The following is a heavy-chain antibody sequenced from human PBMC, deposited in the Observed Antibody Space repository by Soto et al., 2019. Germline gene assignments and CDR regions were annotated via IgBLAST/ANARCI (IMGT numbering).Heavy chain of an antibody. CDR1: GITFIGDA. Sequence: GVLGLSFASPGITFIGDAMGVVGPSPGKGLEWVSGIGGSGSSTFYADSVKGRFTISRDNSKNTLYLQMNSLRAEDTALYHCEKVSTGYYYYFDSWGRRTLVTVSS. V-gene: IGHV3-23*01. CDR2: IGGSGSST. D-gene: IGHD3-9*01. J-gene: IGHJ4*02. CDR3: EKVSTGYYYYFDS.